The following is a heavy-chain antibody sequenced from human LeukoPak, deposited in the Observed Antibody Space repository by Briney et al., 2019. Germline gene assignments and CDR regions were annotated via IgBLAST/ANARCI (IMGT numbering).Heavy chain of an antibody. CDR2: ISSSGSII. V-gene: IGHV3-11*04. J-gene: IGHJ4*02. CDR1: GFTFSDYY. CDR3: ARVGYDSSGRFDY. D-gene: IGHD3-22*01. Sequence: PGGSLRLSCAVSGFTFSDYYMTWIRQAPGKGLKWVSYISSSGSIIYYADSVKGRFIISRDNAKNSLYLQMNSLRAEDTAVYFCARVGYDSSGRFDYWGQGTLVTVSS.